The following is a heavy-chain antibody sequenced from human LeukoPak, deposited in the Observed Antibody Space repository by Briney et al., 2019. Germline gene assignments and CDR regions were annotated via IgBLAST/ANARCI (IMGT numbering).Heavy chain of an antibody. D-gene: IGHD2-2*01. CDR2: INPNSGGT. Sequence: ASVKVSCKASGYTFTGYYMHWVRQAPGQGLEWMRWINPNSGGTNYAQKFQGRVTMTRDTSISTAYMELSRLRSDDTAVYYCARGHCSSTSCPRHYYYYYGMDVWGQGTTVTVSS. V-gene: IGHV1-2*02. J-gene: IGHJ6*02. CDR3: ARGHCSSTSCPRHYYYYYGMDV. CDR1: GYTFTGYY.